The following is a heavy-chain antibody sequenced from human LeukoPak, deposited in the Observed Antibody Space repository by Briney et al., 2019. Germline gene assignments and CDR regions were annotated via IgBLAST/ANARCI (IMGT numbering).Heavy chain of an antibody. CDR2: IWYDGNNK. D-gene: IGHD3-3*01. V-gene: IGHV3-33*06. CDR3: AKDEGPYDFWSGYYNPAEYFQH. J-gene: IGHJ1*01. Sequence: GRSLRLSCAASGFTFSSYGMHWVRQAPGKGLEWVAVIWYDGNNKYYADSVKGRFTISRDNSKNTLYLQMNSLRAEDTAVYYCAKDEGPYDFWSGYYNPAEYFQHWGEGSLVTVSS. CDR1: GFTFSSYG.